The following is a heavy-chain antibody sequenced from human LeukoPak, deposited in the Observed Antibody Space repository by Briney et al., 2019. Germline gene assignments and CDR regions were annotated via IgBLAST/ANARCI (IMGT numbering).Heavy chain of an antibody. J-gene: IGHJ4*02. CDR3: AQWSRYFDY. V-gene: IGHV3-23*01. CDR1: GLTFNNYA. CDR2: ISGSGYST. Sequence: GGSLRLSCVASGLTFNNYAMTWVRQAPGKGLEWVSAISGSGYSTYYADSVKGRFTISRDNSKNTLYLQMNSLRAEDAALYFCAQWSRYFDYWGQGTLVTVSS. D-gene: IGHD1-26*01.